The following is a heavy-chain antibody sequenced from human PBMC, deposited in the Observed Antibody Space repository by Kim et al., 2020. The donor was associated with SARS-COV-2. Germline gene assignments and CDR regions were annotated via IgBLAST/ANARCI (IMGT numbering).Heavy chain of an antibody. D-gene: IGHD3-3*01. CDR1: GYSFTGYY. J-gene: IGHJ4*02. V-gene: IGHV1-2*06. CDR3: ARVHSTIENY. CDR2: INPDSGGT. Sequence: ASVKVSCKASGYSFTGYYLHWVRQAPGQGLEWMGRINPDSGGTNYAQKFQGRVTMTRDTSISTAFMELTGLRSDDTAVYYCARVHSTIENYWGQGTLVTV.